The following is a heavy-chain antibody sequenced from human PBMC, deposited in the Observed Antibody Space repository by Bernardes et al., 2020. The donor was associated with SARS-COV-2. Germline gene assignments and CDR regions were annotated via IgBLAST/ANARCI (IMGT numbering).Heavy chain of an antibody. D-gene: IGHD2-21*01. CDR3: ARDSAIPSLYFYYYGMDV. CDR1: GFTFSSYS. CDR2: ITSSSYT. V-gene: IGHV3-21*01. J-gene: IGHJ6*02. Sequence: GGSLRLSRAASGFTFSSYSMNWVRQAPGKGLEWVSSITSSSYTYYADAVKDRFTISRDNAKHSLYLQMNSLRAEDTAVYYCARDSAIPSLYFYYYGMDVWGQGTTVTVSS.